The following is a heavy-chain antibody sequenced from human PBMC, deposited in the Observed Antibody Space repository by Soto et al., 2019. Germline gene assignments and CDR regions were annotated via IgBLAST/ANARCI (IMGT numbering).Heavy chain of an antibody. Sequence: QVQLQESGPGLVKPSETLSLTCTVSGGSISSYYWSWIRQPPGKGLEWIGYIYYSGSTNYNPSLKSRVSISVDPSKNQSSLKLSSVTAADTAVYYCARLPPYCYYGMDVWGQGTTVTVSS. J-gene: IGHJ6*02. CDR2: IYYSGST. CDR1: GGSISSYY. V-gene: IGHV4-59*01. CDR3: ARLPPYCYYGMDV.